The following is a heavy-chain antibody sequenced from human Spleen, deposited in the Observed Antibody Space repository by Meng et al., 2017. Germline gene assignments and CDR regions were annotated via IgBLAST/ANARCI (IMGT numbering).Heavy chain of an antibody. J-gene: IGHJ4*02. V-gene: IGHV4-34*01. CDR1: GGSFSDYY. CDR3: ARGPTTMAHDFDY. CDR2: INHSGRT. D-gene: IGHD4-11*01. Sequence: VPLQQWGAGLLKPSETLSLTCVASGGSFSDYYWSWIRQPPGKGLEWIGEINHSGRTNYNPSLESRATISVDTSQNNLSLKLSSVTAADSAVYYCARGPTTMAHDFDYWGQGTLVTVSS.